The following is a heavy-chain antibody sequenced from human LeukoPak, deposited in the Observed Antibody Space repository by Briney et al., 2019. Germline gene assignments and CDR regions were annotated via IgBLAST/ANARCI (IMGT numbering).Heavy chain of an antibody. CDR3: ARGHYDILTASYKWTPDY. V-gene: IGHV3-21*06. Sequence: GGSLRLSCAASGFTFSSYAMSWVRQAPGKGLEWVSSITSGGTYTYYADSVKGRFTTSRDNAKNSLSLQLSSLRAEDAAVYYCARGHYDILTASYKWTPDYWGQGILVTVSS. CDR1: GFTFSSYA. CDR2: ITSGGTYT. D-gene: IGHD3-9*01. J-gene: IGHJ4*02.